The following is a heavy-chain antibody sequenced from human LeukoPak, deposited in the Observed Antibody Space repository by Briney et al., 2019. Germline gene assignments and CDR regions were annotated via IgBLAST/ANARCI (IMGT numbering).Heavy chain of an antibody. CDR1: GFTFSSYG. J-gene: IGHJ4*02. D-gene: IGHD3-22*01. CDR2: ISYDGSNK. V-gene: IGHV3-30*18. Sequence: GGSLRLSCAASGFTFSSYGMHWVRQAPGKGLEWVAVISYDGSNKYYADSVKGRFTISRDNSKNTLHLQMNSLRAEDTAVYYCANDGSGYYYPFDYWGQGTLVTVSS. CDR3: ANDGSGYYYPFDY.